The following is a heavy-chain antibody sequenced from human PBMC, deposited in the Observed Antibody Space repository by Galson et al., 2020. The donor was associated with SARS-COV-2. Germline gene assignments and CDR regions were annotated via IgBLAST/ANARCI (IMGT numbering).Heavy chain of an antibody. CDR2: IRSKANSYAP. D-gene: IGHD1-26*01. CDR1: GFTFSGSA. Sequence: GGSLRLSCAGSGFTFSGSAMHWVRQASGKGLEWVGLIRSKANSYAPAYAASVKGRFTISRDDSKNTAYLQMNSLKTEDTAVYYCTRNVVGATIGGYFDLWGRGTLFTVSS. CDR3: TRNVVGATIGGYFDL. V-gene: IGHV3-73*01. J-gene: IGHJ2*01.